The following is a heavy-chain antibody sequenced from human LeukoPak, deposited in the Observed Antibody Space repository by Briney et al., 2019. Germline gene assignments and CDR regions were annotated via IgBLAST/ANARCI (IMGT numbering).Heavy chain of an antibody. CDR2: IKHDGSEK. V-gene: IGHV3-7*01. CDR3: ARDCSSTNCYRGGFDP. J-gene: IGHJ5*02. Sequence: GGSLRLSCAASGFTFSSYWMSWVRQAPGKGLEWVANIKHDGSEKYYVDSVKGRFTISRDNAMNSLYLQMNSLRVEDTAVYYCARDCSSTNCYRGGFDPWGQGTLVTVSS. CDR1: GFTFSSYW. D-gene: IGHD2-2*01.